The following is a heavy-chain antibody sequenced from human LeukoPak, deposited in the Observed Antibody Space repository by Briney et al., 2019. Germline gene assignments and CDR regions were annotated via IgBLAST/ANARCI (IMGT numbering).Heavy chain of an antibody. V-gene: IGHV5-51*01. D-gene: IGHD4-17*01. CDR1: GYSFTSYL. CDR2: IYPGDSDT. Sequence: GESLKISCKGSGYSFTSYLIGWVRQMRGKGLEWMVIIYPGDSDTRYSPSFQGHVTISADKSISTSYLQWSSLKASDTAMYYCARLYGDYEGYYFDYWGQGTLVTVSS. J-gene: IGHJ4*02. CDR3: ARLYGDYEGYYFDY.